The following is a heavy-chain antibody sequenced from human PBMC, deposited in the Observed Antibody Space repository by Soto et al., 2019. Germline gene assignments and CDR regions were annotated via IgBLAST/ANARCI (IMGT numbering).Heavy chain of an antibody. D-gene: IGHD3-10*02. Sequence: QVQLYESGPGLVQPSQTLSLSCTVSGASVSTGVYYWTWIRQHPGKGLEWIGYIDNTGSAYYNPSLTGRVDISVDTSKNQFSLNLQSLTAADTAFYYGAGAVSDFDVRRYRTSYFDQWGQGILVTVSS. V-gene: IGHV4-31*03. CDR1: GASVSTGVYY. J-gene: IGHJ4*02. CDR3: AGAVSDFDVRRYRTSYFDQ. CDR2: IDNTGSA.